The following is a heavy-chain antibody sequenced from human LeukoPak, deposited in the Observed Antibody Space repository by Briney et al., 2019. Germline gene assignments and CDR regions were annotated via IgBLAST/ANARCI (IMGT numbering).Heavy chain of an antibody. J-gene: IGHJ4*02. D-gene: IGHD1-26*01. CDR1: GFTFSSYW. Sequence: GGSLRLSCAASGFTFSSYWMSWVRQAPGKGLEWVANIKQDGSEKYYVDSVKGRFTISRDNAKNSLYLQMNSLRAEDTAVYYCASRIVGTPDYFDYWGQGTLVTVSS. CDR2: IKQDGSEK. CDR3: ASRIVGTPDYFDY. V-gene: IGHV3-7*01.